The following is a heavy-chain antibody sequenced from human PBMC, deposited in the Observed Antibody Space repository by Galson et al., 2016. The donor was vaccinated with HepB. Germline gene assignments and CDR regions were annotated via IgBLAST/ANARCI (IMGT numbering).Heavy chain of an antibody. Sequence: SLRLSCATSGFTFGNHGMHWVRQAPDKGLEWVALVWAVGRDKFYAHFAEGRFTISKDSSKNALYLHMNNLRAEDTAIYYCARDLGHCRNGACYSAWFDYWGQGTLLTVSS. CDR1: GFTFGNHG. CDR3: ARDLGHCRNGACYSAWFDY. CDR2: VWAVGRDK. V-gene: IGHV3-33*01. J-gene: IGHJ4*02. D-gene: IGHD2-8*01.